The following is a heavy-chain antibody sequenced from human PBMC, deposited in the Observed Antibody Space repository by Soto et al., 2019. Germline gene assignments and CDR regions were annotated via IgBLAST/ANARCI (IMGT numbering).Heavy chain of an antibody. Sequence: SETLSLTCAVSGYSISSSNWWGWIRQPPGKGLEWIGYISYSGSTYYNPSLKSRVTMSVDTSKNQFSLKLSSVTAVDTAVYYCARNTMRSSGLADAFDIWGQGTMVTVSS. J-gene: IGHJ3*02. CDR1: GYSISSSNW. CDR2: ISYSGST. V-gene: IGHV4-28*01. CDR3: ARNTMRSSGLADAFDI. D-gene: IGHD3-22*01.